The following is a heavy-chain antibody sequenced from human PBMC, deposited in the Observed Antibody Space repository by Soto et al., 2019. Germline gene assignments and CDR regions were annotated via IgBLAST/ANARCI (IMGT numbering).Heavy chain of an antibody. Sequence: SETLSLTCTVSGGSISSYYWSWIRQHPGKGLEWIGYIYYSGSTYYNPSLKSRVTISVDTSKNQFSLKLSSVTAADTAVYYCARGSVVAATLFDYWGQGTLVTVSS. J-gene: IGHJ4*02. D-gene: IGHD2-15*01. V-gene: IGHV4-59*06. CDR2: IYYSGST. CDR1: GGSISSYY. CDR3: ARGSVVAATLFDY.